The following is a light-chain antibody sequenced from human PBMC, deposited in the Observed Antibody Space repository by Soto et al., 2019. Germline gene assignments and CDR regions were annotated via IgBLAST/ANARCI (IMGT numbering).Light chain of an antibody. V-gene: IGLV2-8*01. CDR3: SSYAGSSYV. CDR2: EVF. Sequence: QSALTQPPSASGSPGQSVTISCTGTSSDVGGYNYVSWYQQHPGKAPKLIIYEVFRRPSGVPDRFSGSKSGNTASLTVSGLQAEDEADYYCSSYAGSSYVFGTGTKLTVL. J-gene: IGLJ1*01. CDR1: SSDVGGYNY.